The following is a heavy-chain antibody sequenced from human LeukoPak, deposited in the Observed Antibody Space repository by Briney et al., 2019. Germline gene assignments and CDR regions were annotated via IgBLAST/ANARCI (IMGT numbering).Heavy chain of an antibody. J-gene: IGHJ4*02. CDR2: IYYSGST. CDR3: AREGRYYFDY. Sequence: SQTLSLTCTVSGGSISSYYWSWIRQPPGKGLEWIGYIYYSGSTNYNPSLKSRVTISVDTSKNQFSLKLSSVTAADAAVYYCAREGRYYFDYWGQGTLVTVSS. CDR1: GGSISSYY. V-gene: IGHV4-59*01. D-gene: IGHD3-16*02.